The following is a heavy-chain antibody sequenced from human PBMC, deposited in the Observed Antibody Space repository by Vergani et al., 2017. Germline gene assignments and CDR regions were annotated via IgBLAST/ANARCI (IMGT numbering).Heavy chain of an antibody. CDR2: ISWDGGST. D-gene: IGHD3-10*01. CDR3: AKDGLTMVRVVQIDY. V-gene: IGHV3-43*01. Sequence: EVQLVESGGVVVQPGGSLRLSCAASGFSFDDYTMHWVRQATGRGLEWVSLISWDGGSTYYADSVKGRFTISRDNSKNSLYLQMNSLKTEDTALYYCAKDGLTMVRVVQIDYWGQGTLVTVSS. J-gene: IGHJ4*02. CDR1: GFSFDDYT.